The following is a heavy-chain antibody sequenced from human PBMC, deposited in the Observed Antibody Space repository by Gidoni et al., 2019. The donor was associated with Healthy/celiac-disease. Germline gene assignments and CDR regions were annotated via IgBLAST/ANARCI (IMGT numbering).Heavy chain of an antibody. Sequence: QVQLVESGGGVVQTGRALRLSCAASGFTFSSYGMHWVRQAPGKGLEWVAVIWYDGSNKYYAGSVEGRFTNSRDNSKNTLYLQMNSLRAEDTAVYYGARVGITMDDGMDVWGQGTTVTVSS. V-gene: IGHV3-33*01. J-gene: IGHJ6*02. D-gene: IGHD3-10*01. CDR1: GFTFSSYG. CDR3: ARVGITMDDGMDV. CDR2: IWYDGSNK.